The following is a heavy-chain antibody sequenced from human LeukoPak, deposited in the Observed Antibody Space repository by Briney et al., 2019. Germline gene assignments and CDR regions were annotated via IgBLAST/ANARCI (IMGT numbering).Heavy chain of an antibody. CDR3: ARGVGYTYAWSD. Sequence: IISNPSGGTPYYAASVKSRFTISRDNSKTIVYLQMNSLDSEDTAMYYCARGVGYTYAWSDWGQGTLVTVSS. V-gene: IGHV3-49*02. CDR2: IISNPSGGTP. J-gene: IGHJ4*02. D-gene: IGHD1-1*01.